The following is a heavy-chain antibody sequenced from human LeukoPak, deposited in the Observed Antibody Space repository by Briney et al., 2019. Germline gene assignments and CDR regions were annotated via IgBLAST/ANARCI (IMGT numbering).Heavy chain of an antibody. V-gene: IGHV4-34*01. D-gene: IGHD6-19*01. J-gene: IGHJ4*02. CDR2: INHSGST. CDR1: EVSFSAYY. Sequence: SETLSLTCAVYEVSFSAYYWSWIRQPPGQGLEWIGEINHSGSTNYNPSLKSRVTLSIDTSKNHFSLKLSSVTAADTAVYYCARGAPYSSGWLAGYWGQGTLVTVSS. CDR3: ARGAPYSSGWLAGY.